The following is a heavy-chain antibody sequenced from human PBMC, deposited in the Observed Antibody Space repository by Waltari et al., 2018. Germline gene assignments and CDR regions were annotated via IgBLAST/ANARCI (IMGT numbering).Heavy chain of an antibody. Sequence: EVQVVESGGGLVQPGGSLSLSCAASGFTFTNFYMAWVRQTPGKGREWVASIKQDGSAKYYVDSVRGRFTISRDNAKNSLFLQMNSLRAEDTAVYYCARGYVGAFDMWGQGTMVTVSS. CDR3: ARGYVGAFDM. V-gene: IGHV3-7*01. J-gene: IGHJ3*02. CDR2: IKQDGSAK. CDR1: GFTFTNFY. D-gene: IGHD1-20*01.